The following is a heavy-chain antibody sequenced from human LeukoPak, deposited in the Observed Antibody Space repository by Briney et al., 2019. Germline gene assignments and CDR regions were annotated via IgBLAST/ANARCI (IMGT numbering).Heavy chain of an antibody. Sequence: SETLSLTCSVSGGSISRYYWSWIRQPPGKGLEWIGYIYYSGSTNYNPSLKSRVTISVDTSKNQFSLKLSSVTAADTAVYYCARDTSVAARPNYNWFDPWGQGTLVTVSS. CDR3: ARDTSVAARPNYNWFDP. CDR1: GGSISRYY. V-gene: IGHV4-59*01. D-gene: IGHD6-6*01. CDR2: IYYSGST. J-gene: IGHJ5*02.